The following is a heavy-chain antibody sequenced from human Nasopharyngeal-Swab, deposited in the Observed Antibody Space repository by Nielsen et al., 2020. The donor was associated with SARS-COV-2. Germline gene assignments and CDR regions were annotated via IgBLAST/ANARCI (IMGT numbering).Heavy chain of an antibody. Sequence: ASVKVSCKASGYTFTSYGISWVRQAPGQGLEWMGWISAHNGNTNYAQKLQGRVTMTTDTSTSTAYMELRSLRSDDTAVYYCARDLTMIDAFDIWGQGTMVTVSS. V-gene: IGHV1-18*01. J-gene: IGHJ3*02. D-gene: IGHD3-22*01. CDR1: GYTFTSYG. CDR2: ISAHNGNT. CDR3: ARDLTMIDAFDI.